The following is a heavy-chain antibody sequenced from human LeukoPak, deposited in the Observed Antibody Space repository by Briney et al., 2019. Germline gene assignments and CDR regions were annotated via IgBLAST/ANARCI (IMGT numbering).Heavy chain of an antibody. Sequence: PSETLSLTCTVSGGSILSYYWRWIRQPPGKGLQGIGYIYYSGSTNFNPSLKSRVTILVDTSKNTYSLKLSSVTAADTAVYYFERLGSPQGYGGNKAFDIWGHGTMVTVSS. CDR3: ERLGSPQGYGGNKAFDI. V-gene: IGHV4-59*01. CDR2: IYYSGST. J-gene: IGHJ3*02. D-gene: IGHD4-23*01. CDR1: GGSILSYY.